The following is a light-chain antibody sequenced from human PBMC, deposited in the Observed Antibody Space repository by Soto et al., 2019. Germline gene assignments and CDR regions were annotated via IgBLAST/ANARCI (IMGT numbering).Light chain of an antibody. J-gene: IGKJ4*01. CDR1: QSISSW. Sequence: DIQMTQSPSTLSASVGDRVTITCRASQSISSWLAWYQQKPGKAPKLLIYKASSLESGVPSRFSGSGSGTECTLTITSLQPEDVATYYCQQLNSYPLTLGGGTKVDI. CDR2: KAS. CDR3: QQLNSYPLT. V-gene: IGKV1-5*03.